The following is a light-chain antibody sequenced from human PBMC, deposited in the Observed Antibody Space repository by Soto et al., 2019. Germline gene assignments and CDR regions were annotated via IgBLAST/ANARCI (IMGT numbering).Light chain of an antibody. Sequence: QSVLTQPASVSGSPGQSITISCNGTSDDVSWYQQHPGKAPELMIYAVSNRPSRVSDRFSGSRSGNTASLTISGLQTDDEADYYCSSSSTAHALDVLFGGGTKLTVL. CDR3: SSSSTAHALDVL. CDR2: AVS. V-gene: IGLV2-14*01. J-gene: IGLJ3*02. CDR1: SDD.